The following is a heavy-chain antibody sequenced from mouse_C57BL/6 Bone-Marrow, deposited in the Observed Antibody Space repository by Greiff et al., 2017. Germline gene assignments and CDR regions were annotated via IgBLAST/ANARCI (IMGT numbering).Heavy chain of an antibody. Sequence: EVKLQESGAELVRPGASVRLSCTASGFNIKDDYMHWVKQRPEQGLEWIGWIDPENGDTEYASKFQGKATITADTYCNTAYLQLSSLTSEDTAVYYCTPKVYYDYDWYAYWGQATLVSVSA. CDR1: GFNIKDDY. CDR2: IDPENGDT. CDR3: TPKVYYDYDWYAY. V-gene: IGHV14-4*01. D-gene: IGHD2-4*01. J-gene: IGHJ3*01.